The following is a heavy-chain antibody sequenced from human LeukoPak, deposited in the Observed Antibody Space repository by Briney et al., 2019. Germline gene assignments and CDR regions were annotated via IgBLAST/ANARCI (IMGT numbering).Heavy chain of an antibody. CDR2: ISYDGSNK. J-gene: IGHJ3*02. CDR1: GFTFSRYG. V-gene: IGHV3-30*03. Sequence: GGSLRLSYAAYGFTFSRYGMHWVRQAPGKGLEWVALISYDGSNKYSTDSVKGRFTISRDNSKNALYLQMNSLTAEDTAFYYCARGGRSWDAFDSWGQGTMVTVSS. D-gene: IGHD3-10*01. CDR3: ARGGRSWDAFDS.